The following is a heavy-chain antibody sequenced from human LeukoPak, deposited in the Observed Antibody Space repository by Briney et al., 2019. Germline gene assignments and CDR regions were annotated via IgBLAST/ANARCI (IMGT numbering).Heavy chain of an antibody. J-gene: IGHJ4*02. Sequence: PGGSLRLSCAASGFTFSSYWMTWVRQAPGKGPEWVANIKQDGSEKYYVDSVKGRFTISRDNAKNSLYLQMNILRAEDTAVYYCAREYSSGWYPGYWGQGTLVTVSS. CDR3: AREYSSGWYPGY. CDR1: GFTFSSYW. D-gene: IGHD6-19*01. CDR2: IKQDGSEK. V-gene: IGHV3-7*01.